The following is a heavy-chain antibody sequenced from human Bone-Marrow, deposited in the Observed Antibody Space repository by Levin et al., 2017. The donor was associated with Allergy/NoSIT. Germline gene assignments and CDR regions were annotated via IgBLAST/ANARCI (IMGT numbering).Heavy chain of an antibody. Sequence: GESLKISCAASGFTFSNYAMHWVRQAPGKGLEWVAVISYDSRNKYYADSVKGRFTISRDNSKNTPYLEMNSLRAEDTAVYYCARGHGGLEASSYYRLDVWGQGTTVTVSS. CDR2: ISYDSRNK. V-gene: IGHV3-30*04. D-gene: IGHD3-16*01. CDR1: GFTFSNYA. CDR3: ARGHGGLEASSYYRLDV. J-gene: IGHJ6*02.